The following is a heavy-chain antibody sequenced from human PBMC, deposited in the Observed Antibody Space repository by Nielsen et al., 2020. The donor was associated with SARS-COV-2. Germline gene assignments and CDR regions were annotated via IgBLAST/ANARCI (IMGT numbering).Heavy chain of an antibody. CDR2: IYSGGST. CDR3: ASPETAY. Sequence: GESLKISCAASGFTVSSNYMSWVRQAPGKGLEWVSVIYSGGSTYYADSVKGRSTISRDNAKNSLYLQMNSLRAEDTAIYYCASPETAYWGQGTLVTVSS. CDR1: GFTVSSNY. D-gene: IGHD1-14*01. J-gene: IGHJ4*02. V-gene: IGHV3-53*01.